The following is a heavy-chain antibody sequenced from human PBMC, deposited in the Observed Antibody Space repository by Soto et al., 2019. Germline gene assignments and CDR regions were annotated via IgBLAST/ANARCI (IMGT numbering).Heavy chain of an antibody. J-gene: IGHJ4*02. V-gene: IGHV3-21*01. CDR1: GFTFSSYS. CDR2: ISSSSSYI. D-gene: IGHD2-2*02. Sequence: VQLVESGGGLVKPGGSLRLSCAASGFTFSSYSMNWVRQAPGKGLEWVSSISSSSSYIYYADSVKGRFTISRDNAKNSLYLQMNSLRAEDTAVYYCASDSRYCSSTSCYTFDYWGQGTLVTVSS. CDR3: ASDSRYCSSTSCYTFDY.